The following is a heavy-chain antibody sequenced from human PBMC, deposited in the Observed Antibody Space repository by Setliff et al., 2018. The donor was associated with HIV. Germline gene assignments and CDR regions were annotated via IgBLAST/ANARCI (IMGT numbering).Heavy chain of an antibody. CDR1: GYTFTSYY. Sequence: ASVKVSCKASGYTFTSYYMHWVRQAPGQGLEWMGGIIPIFGAANYAQKFQGRVTITTDASTSAVYMELSSLRSEDTAVYYCTRQTYYYGSGSYFPPDYWGQGTLVTVSS. CDR2: IIPIFGAA. V-gene: IGHV1-69*05. D-gene: IGHD3-10*01. J-gene: IGHJ4*02. CDR3: TRQTYYYGSGSYFPPDY.